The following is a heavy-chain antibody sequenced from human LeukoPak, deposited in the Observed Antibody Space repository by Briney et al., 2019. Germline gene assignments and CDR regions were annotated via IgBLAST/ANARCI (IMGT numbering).Heavy chain of an antibody. CDR2: ISWNSGSI. CDR3: ARAQVSGNSNFGY. J-gene: IGHJ4*02. V-gene: IGHV3-9*01. Sequence: GGSLRLSCAASGFTFDDYAMHWVRQAPGKGLEWVSGISWNSGSIGYADSVKGRFTISRDNAKNSLYLQMNSLRAEDTAVYYCARAQVSGNSNFGYWGQGTLVTVSS. D-gene: IGHD4-4*01. CDR1: GFTFDDYA.